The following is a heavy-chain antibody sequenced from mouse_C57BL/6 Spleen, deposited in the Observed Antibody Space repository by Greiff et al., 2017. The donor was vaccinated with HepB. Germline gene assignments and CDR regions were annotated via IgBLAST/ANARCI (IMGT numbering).Heavy chain of an antibody. Sequence: QVQLKESGAELAKPGASVKLSCKASGYTFTSYWMHWVKQRPGQGLEWIGYINPSSGYTKYNQKFKDKATLTADKSSSTAYMQLSSLTYEDSAVYYCARCTTVWYFDVWGTGTTVTVSS. CDR2: INPSSGYT. V-gene: IGHV1-7*01. CDR3: ARCTTVWYFDV. CDR1: GYTFTSYW. D-gene: IGHD1-1*01. J-gene: IGHJ1*03.